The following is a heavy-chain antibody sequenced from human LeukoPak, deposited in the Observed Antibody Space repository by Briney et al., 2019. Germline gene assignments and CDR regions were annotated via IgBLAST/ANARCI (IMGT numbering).Heavy chain of an antibody. J-gene: IGHJ5*02. CDR2: IYSGGST. Sequence: GGSLRLSCAASGFTVTSNYMSWVRQAPGKGLEWVSVIYSGGSTYYADSVKGRFTISRDNSKNTLYLQMNSLRAEDTAVYYCARGPGYGDYFWFDPWGQGTLVTVSS. CDR3: ARGPGYGDYFWFDP. D-gene: IGHD4-17*01. V-gene: IGHV3-53*01. CDR1: GFTVTSNY.